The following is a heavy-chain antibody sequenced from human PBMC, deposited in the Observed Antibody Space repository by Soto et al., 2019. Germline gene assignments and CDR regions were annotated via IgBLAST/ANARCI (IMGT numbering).Heavy chain of an antibody. D-gene: IGHD2-2*01. CDR1: GGSFSGYY. CDR2: INHSGST. V-gene: IGHV4-34*01. CDR3: ARPRKLPYCSSTSCQDAFDI. Sequence: QVQLQQWGAGLLKPSETLSLTCAVYGGSFSGYYWSWIRQPPGKGLEWIGEINHSGSTNYNPSLRSRVTISVDTYKNQYSLKLSSVTAADTAVYYCARPRKLPYCSSTSCQDAFDIWGQGTMVSVSS. J-gene: IGHJ3*02.